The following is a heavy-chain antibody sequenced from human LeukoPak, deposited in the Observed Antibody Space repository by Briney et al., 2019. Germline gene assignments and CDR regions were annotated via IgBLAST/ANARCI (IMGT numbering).Heavy chain of an antibody. J-gene: IGHJ4*02. D-gene: IGHD2-21*02. CDR2: ISSSTYI. Sequence: GGSLRLSCAASGFTFSDYSMIWVRQAPGRGLEWVSSISSSTYIFYADSLKGRFTISRDNAKNSLHLQMNSLRADDTAVYYCARVHLHCGGDCYAIDFWGQGTLVTVSS. CDR1: GFTFSDYS. CDR3: ARVHLHCGGDCYAIDF. V-gene: IGHV3-21*01.